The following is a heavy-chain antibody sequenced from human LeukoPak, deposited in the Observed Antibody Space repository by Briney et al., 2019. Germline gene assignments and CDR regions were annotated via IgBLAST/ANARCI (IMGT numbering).Heavy chain of an antibody. J-gene: IGHJ4*02. Sequence: GGSLRLSCAASGFTFSNYNMNWVRQAPGKGLEWLSYISSTSNPIYYADSVEGRFTISRDNAKNSLYLQMNSLRDEDTAVYYCARAGVGARFEDFWGQGTLVTVSS. CDR2: ISSTSNPI. CDR3: ARAGVGARFEDF. CDR1: GFTFSNYN. D-gene: IGHD1-26*01. V-gene: IGHV3-48*02.